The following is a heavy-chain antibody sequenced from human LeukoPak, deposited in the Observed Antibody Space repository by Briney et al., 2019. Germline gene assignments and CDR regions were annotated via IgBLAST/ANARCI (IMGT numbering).Heavy chain of an antibody. Sequence: ASVTVSFKASGYTFTGYYMHWVRQAPGQGFEWMGWINPNSGGTNYAQKFQGRVTMTRDTSISTAYMELSRLRSDDTAVYYCARGLDIVVVPAAIPFDYWGQGTLVTVSS. CDR2: INPNSGGT. J-gene: IGHJ4*02. V-gene: IGHV1-2*02. CDR1: GYTFTGYY. D-gene: IGHD2-2*02. CDR3: ARGLDIVVVPAAIPFDY.